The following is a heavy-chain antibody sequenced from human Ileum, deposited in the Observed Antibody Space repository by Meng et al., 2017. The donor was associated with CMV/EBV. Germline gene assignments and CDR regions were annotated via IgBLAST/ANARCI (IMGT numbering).Heavy chain of an antibody. V-gene: IGHV3-9*01. D-gene: IGHD3-3*01. CDR3: AKGASYDFWSGNYGMDV. CDR1: GFTFDDYA. CDR2: ISWNSGSI. J-gene: IGHJ6*02. Sequence: SLKLSCAASGFTFDDYAMHWVRQAPGKGLEWVSGISWNSGSIGYADAVKGRFTIARDNAKNSLYLQMNSLRAEDTALYYCAKGASYDFWSGNYGMDVWDQGTTVTVSS.